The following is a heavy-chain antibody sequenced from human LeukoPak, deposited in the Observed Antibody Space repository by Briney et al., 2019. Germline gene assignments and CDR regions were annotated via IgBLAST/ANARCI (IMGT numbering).Heavy chain of an antibody. V-gene: IGHV3-53*01. J-gene: IGHJ4*02. CDR3: ARTLAGTGNFFDY. D-gene: IGHD6-19*01. CDR1: GFTVSSNY. Sequence: GGSLRLSCAASGFTVSSNYMNWVRQAPGKGLERGSIIYSGGNTYYADSVKGRFTISRDNSKNTLYLQMSSLRAEDTAVYYCARTLAGTGNFFDYWGQGTLVTVSS. CDR2: IYSGGNT.